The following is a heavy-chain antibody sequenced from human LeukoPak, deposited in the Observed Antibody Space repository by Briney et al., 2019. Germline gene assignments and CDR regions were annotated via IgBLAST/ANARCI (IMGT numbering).Heavy chain of an antibody. V-gene: IGHV1-18*01. CDR1: GYTFTSYG. D-gene: IGHD3-16*01. Sequence: GASVKVSCKASGYTFTSYGISWVRQAPGHGLEWMGWISAYNGNTNYAQKLQGRVTMTTDTSTSTAYMELRSLRSDDTAVYYCARDTSGMITFGGETFDPWGQGTLVTVSS. CDR3: ARDTSGMITFGGETFDP. J-gene: IGHJ5*02. CDR2: ISAYNGNT.